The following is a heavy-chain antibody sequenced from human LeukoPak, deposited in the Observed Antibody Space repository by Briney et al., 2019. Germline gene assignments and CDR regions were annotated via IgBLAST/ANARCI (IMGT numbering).Heavy chain of an antibody. CDR3: TRGHWGLQS. D-gene: IGHD7-27*01. CDR2: IHHSGNS. J-gene: IGHJ5*02. V-gene: IGHV4-59*02. Sequence: ETLSLTCTVSGAPVTDYYWSWIRQSPGKGLEWISYIHHSGNSDYNPSLRSRVTTSLDTSKNQFSLNLISVTAADMAVYYCTRGHWGLQSWSQGTLVTVSS. CDR1: GAPVTDYY.